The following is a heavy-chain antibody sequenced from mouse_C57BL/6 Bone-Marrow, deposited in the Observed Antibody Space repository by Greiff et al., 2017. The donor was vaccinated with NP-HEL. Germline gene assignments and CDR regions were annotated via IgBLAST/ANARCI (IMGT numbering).Heavy chain of an antibody. CDR2: IDPETGGT. CDR3: TKGHDYYGAWFAY. V-gene: IGHV1-15*01. J-gene: IGHJ3*01. Sequence: LVESGAELVRPGASVTLSCKASGYTFTDYEMHWVKQTPVHGLEWIGAIDPETGGTAYNQKFKGKAILTADKSSSTAYMELRSLTSEDSAVYYCTKGHDYYGAWFAYWGQGTLVTVSA. D-gene: IGHD1-1*01. CDR1: GYTFTDYE.